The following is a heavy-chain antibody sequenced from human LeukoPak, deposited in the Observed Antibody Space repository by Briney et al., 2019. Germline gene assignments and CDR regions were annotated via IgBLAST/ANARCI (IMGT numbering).Heavy chain of an antibody. CDR3: AKGAHGGLNYYYYMDV. Sequence: GGSLRLSCAASGFTFSSYGMSWVRQAPGKGLEWVLAISGSGGSTYYADSVKGRFTISRDNSKNTLYLQMNSLRAEDTAIYYCAKGAHGGLNYYYYMDVWGKGTTVTISS. J-gene: IGHJ6*03. D-gene: IGHD3-10*01. V-gene: IGHV3-23*01. CDR2: ISGSGGST. CDR1: GFTFSSYG.